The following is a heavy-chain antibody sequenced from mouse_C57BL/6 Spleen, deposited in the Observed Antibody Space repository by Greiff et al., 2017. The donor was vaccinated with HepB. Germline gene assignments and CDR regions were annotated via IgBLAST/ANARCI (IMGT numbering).Heavy chain of an antibody. V-gene: IGHV14-1*01. Sequence: EVQLQQSGAELVRPGASVKLSCTASGFNIKDYYMHWVKQRPEQGLEWIGRIDPEDGDTEYAPKFQGKATMTADTSSNTAYLQLSSLTSEDTAVYYCTTPDSSGYAGYYAMDYWGQGTSVTVSS. CDR2: IDPEDGDT. D-gene: IGHD3-2*02. CDR1: GFNIKDYY. J-gene: IGHJ4*01. CDR3: TTPDSSGYAGYYAMDY.